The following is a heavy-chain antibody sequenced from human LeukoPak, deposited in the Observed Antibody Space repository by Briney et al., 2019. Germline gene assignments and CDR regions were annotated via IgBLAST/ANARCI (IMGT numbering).Heavy chain of an antibody. V-gene: IGHV3-33*06. CDR3: AKDLSYGSNWFDP. CDR2: IWYDGSKK. J-gene: IGHJ5*02. D-gene: IGHD3-10*01. Sequence: GGSLRLSCAASGFTFSNYDMHWVRQAPGKGREWVALIWYDGSKKYYADSVKGRFTISRDDSKNTLYLQMNSLGAEDTAMYYCAKDLSYGSNWFDPGGQGTLVTASS. CDR1: GFTFSNYD.